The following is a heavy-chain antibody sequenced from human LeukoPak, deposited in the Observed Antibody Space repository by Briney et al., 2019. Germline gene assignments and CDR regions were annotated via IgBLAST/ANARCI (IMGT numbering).Heavy chain of an antibody. D-gene: IGHD3-16*01. V-gene: IGHV3-23*01. Sequence: GGSLRLSCAASGFTFSSYAMNWVRQAPGKGLEWVSAISGSGGSTYYADSVKGRFTISRDNSKNTLYLQMNSLRAEDTAVYYCGRGSGLRFSFFASGGQEPLATVSS. CDR3: GRGSGLRFSFFAS. CDR1: GFTFSSYA. J-gene: IGHJ4*02. CDR2: ISGSGGST.